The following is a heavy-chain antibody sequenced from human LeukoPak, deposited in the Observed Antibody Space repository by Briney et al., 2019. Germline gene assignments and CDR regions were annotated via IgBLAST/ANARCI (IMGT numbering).Heavy chain of an antibody. CDR3: ARRNHDSSGDDAFDI. Sequence: GGSLRLSCAASGFTFSSYSMNWVRQTPGKGLEWVSSISSSSSYIYYADSVKGRFTISRDNAKNSLYLQMNSPRAEDTAVYYCARRNHDSSGDDAFDIWGQGTMVTVSS. D-gene: IGHD3-22*01. J-gene: IGHJ3*02. CDR1: GFTFSSYS. CDR2: ISSSSSYI. V-gene: IGHV3-21*01.